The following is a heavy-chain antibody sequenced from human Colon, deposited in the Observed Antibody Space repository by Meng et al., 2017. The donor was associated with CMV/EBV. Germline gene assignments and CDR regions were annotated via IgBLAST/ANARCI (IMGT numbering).Heavy chain of an antibody. CDR3: ARHRDHHYPNFAFDL. V-gene: IGHV4-31*03. CDR2: IYYSGTA. J-gene: IGHJ5*02. D-gene: IGHD1-1*01. CDR1: NGSISSTTYY. Sequence: LRLSCNVSNGSISSTTYYWTWVRQHPGKGLEWVGYIYYSGTAYHNPSLKSRITTSLDTSKYLCSMKLNSVTAADTAVYYCARHRDHHYPNFAFDLWGQGILVTVSS.